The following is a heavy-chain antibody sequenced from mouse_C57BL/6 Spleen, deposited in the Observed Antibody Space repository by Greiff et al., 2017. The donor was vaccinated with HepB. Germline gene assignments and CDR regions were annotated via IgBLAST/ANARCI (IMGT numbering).Heavy chain of an antibody. J-gene: IGHJ2*01. V-gene: IGHV1-50*01. CDR2: IDPSDSYT. Sequence: QVQLQQSGAELVKPGASVKLSCKASGYTFTSYWMQWVKQRPGQGLEWIGEIDPSDSYTNYNQKFKGKATLTVDTSSSTAYMQVSSLTSEDSAVYYCAGEKSFDYWGQGTTLTVSS. CDR3: AGEKSFDY. CDR1: GYTFTSYW.